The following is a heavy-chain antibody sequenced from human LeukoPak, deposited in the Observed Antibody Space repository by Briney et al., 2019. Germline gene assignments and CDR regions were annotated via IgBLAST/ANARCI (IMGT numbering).Heavy chain of an antibody. CDR2: ISYDGSNK. CDR1: GFTFSSYA. D-gene: IGHD6-13*01. V-gene: IGHV3-30-3*01. Sequence: PGGSLRLSRAASGFTFSSYAMHWVRQAPGKGLEWVAVISYDGSNKYYADSVKGRFTISRDNSKNTLYLQMNSLRAEDTAVYYCARDQRYSSSEEGVGYWGQGTLVTVSS. J-gene: IGHJ4*02. CDR3: ARDQRYSSSEEGVGY.